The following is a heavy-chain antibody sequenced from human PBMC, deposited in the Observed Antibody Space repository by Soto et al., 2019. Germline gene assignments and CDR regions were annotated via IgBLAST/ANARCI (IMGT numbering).Heavy chain of an antibody. J-gene: IGHJ4*02. CDR2: ISYDGSNK. CDR1: GFTFSSYA. Sequence: ESGGGVVQPGRSLRLSCAASGFTFSSYAMHWVRQAPGKGLERVAVISYDGSNKYYADSVKGRFTISRDNSKNTLYLQMNSLRAEDTAVYYCARVPSSSGRAHFDYWGQGTLVTVSS. CDR3: ARVPSSSGRAHFDY. D-gene: IGHD2-15*01. V-gene: IGHV3-30-3*01.